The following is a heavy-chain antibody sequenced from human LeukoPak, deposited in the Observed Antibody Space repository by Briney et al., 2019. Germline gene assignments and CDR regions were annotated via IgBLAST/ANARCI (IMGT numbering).Heavy chain of an antibody. J-gene: IGHJ4*02. CDR1: GFTFSNAW. CDR3: TTGNFAVRGVITYYFDY. D-gene: IGHD3-10*01. Sequence: GGSLRLSCAASGFTFSNAWMSWVRQAPGKGLEWVGRIKSKTDGGTTDYAAPVKGRFTISRDDSKNTLYLQMNSLKTEDTAVYSCTTGNFAVRGVITYYFDYWGQGTLVTVSS. V-gene: IGHV3-15*01. CDR2: IKSKTDGGTT.